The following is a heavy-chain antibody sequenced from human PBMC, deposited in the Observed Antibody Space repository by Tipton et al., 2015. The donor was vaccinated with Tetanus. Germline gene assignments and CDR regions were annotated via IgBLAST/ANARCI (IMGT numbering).Heavy chain of an antibody. J-gene: IGHJ3*01. V-gene: IGHV3-53*01. CDR2: LYSDGRT. CDR3: ARAVRGRDVFDV. Sequence: AVSDSIASHSYVTWVRQAPGKGLEWVSVLYSDGRTDYADSVRGRFTIIRDNSKNTLSLQMNSLRAEDTAIYYCARAVRGRDVFDVWGQGTVVTVSS. D-gene: IGHD3-10*01. CDR1: DSIASHSY.